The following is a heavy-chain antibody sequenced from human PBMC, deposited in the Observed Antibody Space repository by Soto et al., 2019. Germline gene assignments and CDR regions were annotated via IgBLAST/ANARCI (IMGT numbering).Heavy chain of an antibody. CDR3: ARRVAARGSDF. CDR2: IYYSGST. J-gene: IGHJ4*02. V-gene: IGHV4-39*01. CDR1: GGSISSSNYY. Sequence: SETLSLTCTVSGGSISSSNYYRGWIRQPPGKGLEWIGSIYYSGSTYYNPSLKSRVIISIDMSTNQFSLKLSSVTAADTAVYYCARRVAARGSDFWGQGTLVTVSS. D-gene: IGHD6-6*01.